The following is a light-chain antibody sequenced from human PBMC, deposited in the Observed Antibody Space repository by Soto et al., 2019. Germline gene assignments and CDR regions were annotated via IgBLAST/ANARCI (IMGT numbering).Light chain of an antibody. CDR2: RIN. V-gene: IGLV1-47*01. J-gene: IGLJ1*01. CDR3: AAWDDSLSGPCV. CDR1: SSNIGSNY. Sequence: QAVLTQPPSASGTPGQRVTISCSGSSSNIGSNYVYWYQQLPGTAPKLLIYRINQRPSGVPDRFSGSKSGTSASLAISGLRSEDEADYYCAAWDDSLSGPCVFGTGTKLTVL.